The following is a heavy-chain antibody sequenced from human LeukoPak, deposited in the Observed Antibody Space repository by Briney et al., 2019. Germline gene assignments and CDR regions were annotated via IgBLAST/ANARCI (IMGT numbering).Heavy chain of an antibody. V-gene: IGHV5-51*01. J-gene: IGHJ4*02. Sequence: GESLKISCKGSGYSFTNYWIGWVRQMPGKGLEWMGIIYPGDSDTRYSPSLQGQVTISADKSINTAYLQWSSLKASDTAMYYCARIPTGYCGGDCYWSYWGQGTLVTVSS. CDR1: GYSFTNYW. CDR2: IYPGDSDT. D-gene: IGHD2-21*02. CDR3: ARIPTGYCGGDCYWSY.